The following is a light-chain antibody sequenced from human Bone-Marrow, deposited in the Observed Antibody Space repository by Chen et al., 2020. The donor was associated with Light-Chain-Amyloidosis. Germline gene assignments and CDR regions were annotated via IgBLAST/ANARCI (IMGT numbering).Light chain of an antibody. Sequence: SYVLTQPSSVSVAPGQTATIACGGNNIGSTSVQWYQQTPGQAPLLVVYDDSYRPSGIPERLSGSNSGNTATLTISRVEAGDEADYYCQVWDRSSDRPVFGGGTKLTVL. CDR2: DDS. CDR1: NIGSTS. V-gene: IGLV3-21*02. CDR3: QVWDRSSDRPV. J-gene: IGLJ3*02.